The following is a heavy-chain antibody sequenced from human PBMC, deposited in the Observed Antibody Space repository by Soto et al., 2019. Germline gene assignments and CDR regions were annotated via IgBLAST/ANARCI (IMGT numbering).Heavy chain of an antibody. CDR1: GYTFTSYG. CDR3: ARGQDVVVVAATQLDY. Sequence: GASVQVSCKASGYTFTSYGISWVRQAPGQGLEWMGWISAYNGNTNYAQKLQGRVTMTTDTSTSTAYMELRSLRSDDTAVYYCARGQDVVVVAATQLDYWGQGTLVTVSS. D-gene: IGHD2-15*01. CDR2: ISAYNGNT. J-gene: IGHJ4*02. V-gene: IGHV1-18*01.